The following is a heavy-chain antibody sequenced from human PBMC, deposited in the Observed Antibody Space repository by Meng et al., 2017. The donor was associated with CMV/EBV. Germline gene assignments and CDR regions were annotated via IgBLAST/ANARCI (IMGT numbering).Heavy chain of an antibody. D-gene: IGHD5-12*01. J-gene: IGHJ4*02. CDR1: GFTFSSYA. CDR3: ARGGSGYGSDY. Sequence: LSLTCAASGFTFSSYAMSWVRQAPGKGLEWVSAISGSGGSTYYADSVKGRFTISRDNSKNTLYLQMNSLRAEDTAVYYCARGGSGYGSDYWGQGTLVTVSS. CDR2: ISGSGGST. V-gene: IGHV3-23*01.